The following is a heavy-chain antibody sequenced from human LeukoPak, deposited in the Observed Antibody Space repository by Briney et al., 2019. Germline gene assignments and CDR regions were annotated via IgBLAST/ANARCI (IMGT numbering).Heavy chain of an antibody. D-gene: IGHD6-19*01. V-gene: IGHV4-38-2*02. CDR1: GYSISSGYY. Sequence: PSETLSLTCTVSGYSISSGYYWGWIRQPPGKGLEWIGSIYHSGSTYYNPSLKSRVTISVDTSKNQFSLELSSVTAADTAVYYCARGIAVAGNEDDAFDIWGQGTMVTVSS. J-gene: IGHJ3*02. CDR3: ARGIAVAGNEDDAFDI. CDR2: IYHSGST.